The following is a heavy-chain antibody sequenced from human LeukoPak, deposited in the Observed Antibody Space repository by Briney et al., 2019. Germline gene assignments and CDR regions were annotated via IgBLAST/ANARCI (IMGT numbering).Heavy chain of an antibody. D-gene: IGHD1-14*01. J-gene: IGHJ4*02. V-gene: IGHV3-23*01. Sequence: QSGGSLRLSCAASGFTFNTYAMSWVRQAPGKGLEWVSAITGSGATTDYAVSVKGRFTISRANSNNTLFLQMNTLRAEDTAVYYCAKGQRYFDLWGQGTLVTVSS. CDR2: ITGSGATT. CDR3: AKGQRYFDL. CDR1: GFTFNTYA.